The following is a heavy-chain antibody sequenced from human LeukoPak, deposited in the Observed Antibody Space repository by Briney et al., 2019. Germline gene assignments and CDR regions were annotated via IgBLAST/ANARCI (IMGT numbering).Heavy chain of an antibody. V-gene: IGHV3-33*01. CDR3: ARDRRYGSGSGSRYYGMDV. D-gene: IGHD3-10*01. J-gene: IGHJ6*02. CDR2: IWYDGGNK. Sequence: GGSLRLSCAASGYSLSNYGMHWVRQAPGKGLEWVAVIWYDGGNKYYGDSVKGRFTISRDTSENTMYLQMNSLRAEDTAVYYCARDRRYGSGSGSRYYGMDVWGQGTTVTVSS. CDR1: GYSLSNYG.